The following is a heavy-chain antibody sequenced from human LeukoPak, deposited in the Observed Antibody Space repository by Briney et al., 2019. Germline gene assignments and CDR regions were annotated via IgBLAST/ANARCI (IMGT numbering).Heavy chain of an antibody. D-gene: IGHD5-24*01. CDR2: ISYDGSNK. V-gene: IGHV3-30*04. CDR3: AKDDAWLQYND. CDR1: GFTFSSYA. Sequence: GGSLRLSCAASGFTFSSYAMHWVRQAPGKGLEWVAVISYDGSNKYYVDSVKGRFTVSRDNSKNTLYLQMNSLRDEDTAVYYCAKDDAWLQYNDWGQGTLVTVSS. J-gene: IGHJ4*02.